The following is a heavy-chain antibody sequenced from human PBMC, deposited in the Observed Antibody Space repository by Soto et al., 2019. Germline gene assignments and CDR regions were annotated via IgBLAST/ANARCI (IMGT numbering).Heavy chain of an antibody. Sequence: QVQLQQWGAGLLKPSETLSLTCAVYGGSFSGYYWSWIRQPPGKGLEWIGEINHSGSTNYNPSLKSRVTRSVDTSKNQFSLKLSSVTAADTAVYYCARGMGRGVFDYWGQGTLVTVSS. CDR3: ARGMGRGVFDY. J-gene: IGHJ4*02. V-gene: IGHV4-34*01. CDR2: INHSGST. D-gene: IGHD1-26*01. CDR1: GGSFSGYY.